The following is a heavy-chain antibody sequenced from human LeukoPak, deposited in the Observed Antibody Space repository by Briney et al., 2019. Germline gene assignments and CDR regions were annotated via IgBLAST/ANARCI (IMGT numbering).Heavy chain of an antibody. CDR1: GFTFDDYG. CDR3: ARATTSGLRDNWFDP. V-gene: IGHV3-20*04. J-gene: IGHJ5*02. Sequence: GGSLRLSCAASGFTFDDYGMSWVRQAPGKGLEWVSGINWNGGSTGYADSVKGRFTISRDNAKNSLYLQMDSLRAEDTALYYCARATTSGLRDNWFDPWGQGTLVTVSS. CDR2: INWNGGST. D-gene: IGHD1-26*01.